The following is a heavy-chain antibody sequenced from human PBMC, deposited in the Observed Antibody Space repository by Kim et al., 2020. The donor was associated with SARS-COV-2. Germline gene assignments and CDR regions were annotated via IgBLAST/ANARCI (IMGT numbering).Heavy chain of an antibody. CDR3: AKDRVVVAARGAIDM. V-gene: IGHV3-23*01. CDR2: ISGSGGST. J-gene: IGHJ3*02. D-gene: IGHD2-15*01. CDR1: GFTFSSYA. Sequence: GGSLRLSCAASGFTFSSYAMSWVRQAPGKGLEWVSAISGSGGSTYQADSVKGRFTISRDNSKNTLYLQMNSLRAEDTAVYYCAKDRVVVAARGAIDMWGQGTMVTVSS.